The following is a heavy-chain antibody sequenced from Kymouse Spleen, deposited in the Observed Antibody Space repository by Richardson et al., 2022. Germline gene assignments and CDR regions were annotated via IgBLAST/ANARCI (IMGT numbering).Heavy chain of an antibody. V-gene: IGHV1-3*01. CDR2: INAGNGNT. J-gene: IGHJ6*02. D-gene: IGHD4-11,IGHD4-11*01. CDR3: ARETVTTYYYYGMDV. Sequence: QVQLVQSGAEVKKPGASVKVSCKASGYTFTSYAMHWVRQAPGQRLEWMGWINAGNGNTKYSQKFQGRVTITRDTSASTAYMELSSLRSEDTAVYYCARETVTTYYYYGMDVWGQGTTVTVSS. CDR1: GYTFTSYA.